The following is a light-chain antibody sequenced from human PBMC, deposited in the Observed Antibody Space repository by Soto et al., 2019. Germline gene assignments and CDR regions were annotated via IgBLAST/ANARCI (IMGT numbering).Light chain of an antibody. CDR2: KAS. V-gene: IGKV1-5*03. CDR3: QQYKSYSWT. CDR1: QSSSPW. J-gene: IGKJ2*01. Sequence: DIQMTQSPSTLSASVGDRVTITCRASQSSSPWLAWYQQKPGKAPKILIYKASSLESGVPSRFSGSESGTEFTLTISSLQPDDFATYYCQQYKSYSWTFGQGTKLETK.